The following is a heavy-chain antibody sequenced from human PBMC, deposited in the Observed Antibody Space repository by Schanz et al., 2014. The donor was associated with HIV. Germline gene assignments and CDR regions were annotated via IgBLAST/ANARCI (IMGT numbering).Heavy chain of an antibody. CDR2: IWYDGSNK. CDR1: GFTFSSYG. J-gene: IGHJ4*02. V-gene: IGHV3-33*01. D-gene: IGHD3-16*01. Sequence: QVQLVASGGGVVQPGRSLRLSCAASGFTFSSYGMHWVRQAPGKGLEWVAVIWYDGSNKYYADAVKGRFTISRDSSKNTVYLEMNSLRAEDTAVYYCARGNDFFGGVPDYWGQGTLVSVSS. CDR3: ARGNDFFGGVPDY.